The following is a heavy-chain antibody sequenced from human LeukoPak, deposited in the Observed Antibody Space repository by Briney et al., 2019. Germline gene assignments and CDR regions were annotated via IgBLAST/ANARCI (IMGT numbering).Heavy chain of an antibody. J-gene: IGHJ5*02. CDR3: ARGPPLFDP. V-gene: IGHV3-21*01. CDR2: IGTTSSYI. CDR1: GFTFSSYG. Sequence: GGSLRLSCAASGFTFSSYGINWVRQAPGKGLEWVSFIGTTSSYIYYADSVKGRFTISRDNAKNSVYLQMNSLRAEDTAVYYCARGPPLFDPWGQGTLVTVSS.